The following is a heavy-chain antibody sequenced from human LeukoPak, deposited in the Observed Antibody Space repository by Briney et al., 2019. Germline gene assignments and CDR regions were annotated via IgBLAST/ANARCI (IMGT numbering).Heavy chain of an antibody. CDR1: GFTFSSYA. Sequence: GGSLRLSCAASGFTFSSYAMSWVRQAPGKGLERVSAISGSGGSTYYADSVKGRFTISRDNSKNTLYLQMNSLRAEDTAVYYCAKATRALIDYFDYWGQGTLVTVSS. D-gene: IGHD1-26*01. J-gene: IGHJ4*02. V-gene: IGHV3-23*01. CDR2: ISGSGGST. CDR3: AKATRALIDYFDY.